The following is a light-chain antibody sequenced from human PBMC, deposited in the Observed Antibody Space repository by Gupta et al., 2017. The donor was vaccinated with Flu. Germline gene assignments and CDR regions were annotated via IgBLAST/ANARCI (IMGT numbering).Light chain of an antibody. CDR2: DVS. V-gene: IGLV2-11*01. Sequence: VTITGTGTSSDVGGYNCVSRNQQHTKETHNLMIYDVSRRTAEEPASFSGTKATNTASLTISGRQAEGEADYYCRAYAGNYTGVFGGGTKLTVL. J-gene: IGLJ2*01. CDR1: SSDVGGYNC. CDR3: RAYAGNYTGV.